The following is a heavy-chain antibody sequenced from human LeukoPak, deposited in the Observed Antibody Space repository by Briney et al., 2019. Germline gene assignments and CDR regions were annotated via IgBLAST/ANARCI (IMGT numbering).Heavy chain of an antibody. CDR3: ASHSYGYNH. CDR2: IKQDGSEK. V-gene: IGHV3-7*01. Sequence: GGSLRLSCAASGIIITSYWMSWVRQTPGKGLEWVADIKQDGSEKNYVDSVKGRFTIFRDNARNSLYLQMNSLRAEDTAVYYCASHSYGYNHWGQGTLVIVSS. D-gene: IGHD3-16*01. CDR1: GIIITSYW. J-gene: IGHJ5*02.